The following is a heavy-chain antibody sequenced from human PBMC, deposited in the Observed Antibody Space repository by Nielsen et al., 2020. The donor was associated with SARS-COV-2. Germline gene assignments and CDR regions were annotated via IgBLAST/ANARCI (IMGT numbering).Heavy chain of an antibody. D-gene: IGHD2-15*01. CDR3: ARDGGSQGFILLDY. V-gene: IGHV3-21*01. Sequence: GESLKISCAASGFTFSSYSMNWVRQAPGKGLEWVSSISSSSSYIYYADSVKGRFTISRDNAKNSPYLQMNSLRAEDTAVYYCARDGGSQGFILLDYWGQGTLVTVSS. CDR2: ISSSSSYI. J-gene: IGHJ4*02. CDR1: GFTFSSYS.